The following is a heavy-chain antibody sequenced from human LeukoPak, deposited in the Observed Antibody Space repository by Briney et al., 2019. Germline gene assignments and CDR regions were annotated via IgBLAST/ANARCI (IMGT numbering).Heavy chain of an antibody. J-gene: IGHJ4*02. CDR2: INSDGSST. CDR3: ARDVRSYYFDY. D-gene: IGHD1-26*01. V-gene: IGHV3-74*01. Sequence: GGSLRLSCAASGFTFSSYWMHWVRQAPGKGPVWVSRINSDGSSTSYADSVKGRFTISRDNAKSTLYPQMNSLRAEDTAVYYCARDVRSYYFDYWGQGTLVTVSS. CDR1: GFTFSSYW.